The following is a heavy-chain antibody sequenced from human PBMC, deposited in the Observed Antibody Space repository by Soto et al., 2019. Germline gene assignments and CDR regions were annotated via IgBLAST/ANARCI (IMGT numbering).Heavy chain of an antibody. CDR2: ISSSSSTI. D-gene: IGHD3-22*01. V-gene: IGHV3-48*02. Sequence: GGSLKLSCAASGFTFSSYSMNWVRQAPGKGLEWVSYISSSSSTIYYADSVKGRFTISRDNAKNSLYLQMNSLRDEDTAVYYCARLVGYYDSSGYQDYWGQGTLVTVSS. CDR1: GFTFSSYS. CDR3: ARLVGYYDSSGYQDY. J-gene: IGHJ4*02.